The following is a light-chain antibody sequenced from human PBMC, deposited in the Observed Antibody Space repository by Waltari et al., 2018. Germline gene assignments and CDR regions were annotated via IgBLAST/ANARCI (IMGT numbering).Light chain of an antibody. Sequence: QSALTQPASVSGSPGQSLTIPCTGTSSDVRGSNYVSWYQQHPGKAPKLIVYDVSTRPSGVSDRFSGSKSGNTASLTISGLQAEDEADYYCSSYTTSSTRVFGGGTKLTVL. V-gene: IGLV2-14*03. CDR2: DVS. CDR1: SSDVRGSNY. J-gene: IGLJ3*02. CDR3: SSYTTSSTRV.